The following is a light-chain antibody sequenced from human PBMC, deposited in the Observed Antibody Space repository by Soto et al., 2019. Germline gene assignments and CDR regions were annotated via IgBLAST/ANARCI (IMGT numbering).Light chain of an antibody. CDR2: AAS. J-gene: IGKJ3*01. V-gene: IGKV1-12*01. CDR1: QDISSW. CDR3: QQDTSFPFT. Sequence: DIQMTQSPSSVSASLGDRVTITCRASQDISSWLAWYQQRPGKAPKLLIYAASNLQSEVPSRFSGSGSGTDFTLTITILQSEDFATYYCQQDTSFPFTFCHGTKVHVK.